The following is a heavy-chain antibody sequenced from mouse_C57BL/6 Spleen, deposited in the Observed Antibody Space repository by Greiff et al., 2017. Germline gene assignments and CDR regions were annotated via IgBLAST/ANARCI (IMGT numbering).Heavy chain of an antibody. D-gene: IGHD2-4*01. CDR2: IWGDGST. CDR1: GFSLNSYG. Sequence: VQRVESGPGLVAPSQSLSITCTVSGFSLNSYGVSWVRQPPGKGLEWLGVIWGDGSTNYHSALISRMSISKDNSKSQVFLKLNSLQTEDTATYDCATRYDYSGFAYWGQGTLVTVSA. CDR3: ATRYDYSGFAY. V-gene: IGHV2-3*01. J-gene: IGHJ3*01.